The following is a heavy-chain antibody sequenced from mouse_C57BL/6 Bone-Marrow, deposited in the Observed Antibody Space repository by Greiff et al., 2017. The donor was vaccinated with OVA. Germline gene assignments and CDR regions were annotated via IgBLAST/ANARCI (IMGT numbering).Heavy chain of an antibody. CDR2: ISSGSSTI. J-gene: IGHJ3*01. CDR1: GFTFSDYG. CDR3: ARGIQGGLAY. Sequence: EVMLVESGGGLVKPGGSLKLSCAASGFTFSDYGMHWVRQAPETGLEWVAYISSGSSTIYYADTVKGRFTISRFHAQNTLFLQMTSVRAEEAAMYYCARGIQGGLAYWGQGTRVTVSA. V-gene: IGHV5-17*01.